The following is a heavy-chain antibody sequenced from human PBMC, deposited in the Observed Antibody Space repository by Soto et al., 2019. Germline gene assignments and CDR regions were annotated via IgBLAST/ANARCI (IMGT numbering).Heavy chain of an antibody. D-gene: IGHD7-27*01. V-gene: IGHV3-7*01. CDR3: ARDMRLGIPPNDAFDI. CDR2: IKQDGSEK. Sequence: GGSLRLSCAASGFTFSSYWMSWVRQAPGKGLEWVANIKQDGSEKYYVDSVKGRFTISRDNAKNSLYLQMNSLRAEDTAVYYCARDMRLGIPPNDAFDIWGQGTMVTVSS. CDR1: GFTFSSYW. J-gene: IGHJ3*02.